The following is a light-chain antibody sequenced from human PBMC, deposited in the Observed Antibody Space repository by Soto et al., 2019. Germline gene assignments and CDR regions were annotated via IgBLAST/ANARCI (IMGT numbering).Light chain of an antibody. CDR3: KQYSSSPQT. CDR1: QSVSSNY. CDR2: GAS. V-gene: IGKV3-20*01. Sequence: IVLTQSPGTLSLSPGERATLSCRASQSVSSNYLAWYQQKVGQAPRLLIYGASSRATGIPDRFSGSGSGTDFTLTITRLEPEDFAVYYCKQYSSSPQTFGQGTKVEIK. J-gene: IGKJ2*01.